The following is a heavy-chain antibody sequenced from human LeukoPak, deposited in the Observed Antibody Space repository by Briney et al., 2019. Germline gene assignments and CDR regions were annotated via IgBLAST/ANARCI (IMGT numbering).Heavy chain of an antibody. CDR1: GFTFSNHW. Sequence: GGSLRLSCAASGFTFSNHWMSWVRQAPGKGLEWVANTNQDGSEKYYVGSVKGRFTISRDNAKNSLYLQMNSLRAEDTAVYYCATTNVEMATNFDYWGQGTWSPSPQ. CDR2: TNQDGSEK. CDR3: ATTNVEMATNFDY. J-gene: IGHJ4*02. V-gene: IGHV3-7*01. D-gene: IGHD5-24*01.